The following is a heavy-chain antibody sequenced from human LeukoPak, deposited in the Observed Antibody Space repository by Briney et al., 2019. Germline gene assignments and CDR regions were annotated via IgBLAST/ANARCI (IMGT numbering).Heavy chain of an antibody. Sequence: PGGSLRLSCAASGFTFSDYYMSWIRQAPGKGLEWVSYISSSGSTIYYADSVKGRFTISRDNAKNSLYLQMNSLRAEDTAVYYCARDGSATRVFYYYYYMDVWGKGTTVTVSS. CDR3: ARDGSATRVFYYYYYMDV. J-gene: IGHJ6*03. CDR1: GFTFSDYY. CDR2: ISSSGSTI. D-gene: IGHD1-26*01. V-gene: IGHV3-11*04.